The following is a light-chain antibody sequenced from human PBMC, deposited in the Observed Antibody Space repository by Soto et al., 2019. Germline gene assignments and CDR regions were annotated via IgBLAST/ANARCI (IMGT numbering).Light chain of an antibody. CDR2: AAS. J-gene: IGKJ4*01. CDR1: QSVTLD. CDR3: EQYNHLEY. V-gene: IGKV3-15*01. Sequence: EIVMTQSPATLSVSPGGSATLSVRASQSVTLDLAWYQQRPGQAPRLLIYAASTRATGVPARFSGSGSGTEFTLTISSLESEDFAVYDGEQYNHLEYFGGGTKVEIK.